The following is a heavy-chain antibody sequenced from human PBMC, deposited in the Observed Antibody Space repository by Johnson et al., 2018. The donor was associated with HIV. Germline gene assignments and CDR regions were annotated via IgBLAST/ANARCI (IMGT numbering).Heavy chain of an antibody. CDR3: VFGEDYYDSGGHHHGPAAFDF. D-gene: IGHD3-22*01. Sequence: QMHLVESGGGLVKPGGSLRLSCAASGFTFSDFYMSWIRQAPGRGLEWISYISTTGTTIYYAESVKGRFTISRDNAKNSLYLQMNSLRAEDTALYYCVFGEDYYDSGGHHHGPAAFDFWGLGTMVTVSS. J-gene: IGHJ3*01. CDR2: ISTTGTTI. V-gene: IGHV3-11*04. CDR1: GFTFSDFY.